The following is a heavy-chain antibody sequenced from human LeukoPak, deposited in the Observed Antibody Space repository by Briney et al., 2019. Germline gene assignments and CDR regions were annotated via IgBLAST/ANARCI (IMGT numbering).Heavy chain of an antibody. CDR1: GGTFSSCA. Sequence: ASVKVSCKASGGTFSSCAISWVRQAPGQGLEWMGRIIPILGIANYAQKFQGRVTITADKSTSTAYMELSSLRSEDTAVYYCARHPYNWNNENAFDIWGQGTMVTVSS. CDR3: ARHPYNWNNENAFDI. J-gene: IGHJ3*02. CDR2: IIPILGIA. D-gene: IGHD1/OR15-1a*01. V-gene: IGHV1-69*04.